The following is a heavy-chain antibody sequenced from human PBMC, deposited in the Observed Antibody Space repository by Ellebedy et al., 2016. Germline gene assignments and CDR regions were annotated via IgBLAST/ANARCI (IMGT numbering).Heavy chain of an antibody. CDR3: ARRQEDEGAYYFDY. CDR2: INAGNANT. J-gene: IGHJ4*02. V-gene: IGHV1-3*01. CDR1: GYTFTSYA. D-gene: IGHD3-16*01. Sequence: ASVKVSCKASGYTFTSYAMHWARQAPGQRLEWMGRINAGNANTKYSQKFQGRVTITRDTSARTAYMELSSLRSEDTAVYYCARRQEDEGAYYFDYWGQGTLVTVSS.